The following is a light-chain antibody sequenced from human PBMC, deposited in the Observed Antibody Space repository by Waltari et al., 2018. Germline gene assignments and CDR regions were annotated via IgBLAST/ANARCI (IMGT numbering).Light chain of an antibody. CDR2: GAS. J-gene: IGKJ3*01. Sequence: ETVMTQSPPTLSVSPGERVILSCRASQTIRRDLAWYQQKPGQSPRLLIYGASTRATAIPARVSGSGSGTEFTLTISSLQSEDFACYYCQQYDHWPPAFGPGTKVDVK. CDR3: QQYDHWPPA. V-gene: IGKV3-15*01. CDR1: QTIRRD.